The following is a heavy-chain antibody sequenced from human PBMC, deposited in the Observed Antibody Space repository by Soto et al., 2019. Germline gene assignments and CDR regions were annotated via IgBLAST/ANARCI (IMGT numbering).Heavy chain of an antibody. Sequence: GGSLRLSCAASGFTFSSYGMHWVRQAPGKGLEWVAVISYDGSNKYYADSVKGRFTISRDNSKNTLYLQMNSLRAEDTAVYYCAKPYGSRAHWGQGTLVTVSS. CDR2: ISYDGSNK. V-gene: IGHV3-30*18. CDR1: GFTFSSYG. J-gene: IGHJ4*02. D-gene: IGHD3-10*01. CDR3: AKPYGSRAH.